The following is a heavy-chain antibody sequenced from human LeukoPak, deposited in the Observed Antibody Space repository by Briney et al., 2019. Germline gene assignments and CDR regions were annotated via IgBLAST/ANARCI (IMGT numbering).Heavy chain of an antibody. CDR2: IKSKTDGGTT. D-gene: IGHD2-15*01. Sequence: GSLILSCAASGFTFSSYGMQWVRQAPGKGLEWVGRIKSKTDGGTTDYAAPVKGRFTISRDDSKNTLYLQMNSLKTEDTAVYYCTTEEVDLAGQEDWGQGTVVTVSS. J-gene: IGHJ3*01. V-gene: IGHV3-15*01. CDR3: TTEEVDLAGQED. CDR1: GFTFSSYG.